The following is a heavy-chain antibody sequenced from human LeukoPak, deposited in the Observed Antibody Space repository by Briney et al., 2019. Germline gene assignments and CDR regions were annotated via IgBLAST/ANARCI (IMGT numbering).Heavy chain of an antibody. CDR3: VRGTMIVVVINPNDAFDI. CDR1: GFTFSSYS. CDR2: ISSSSSYI. Sequence: GGSLRLSCAASGFTFSSYSMDWVRQAPGKGLEWVSSISSSSSYIYYAYSVKGRFTISRDNAKNSLYLQMNSLRADDTAVYYCVRGTMIVVVINPNDAFDIWGQGTMVTVSS. V-gene: IGHV3-21*01. D-gene: IGHD3-22*01. J-gene: IGHJ3*02.